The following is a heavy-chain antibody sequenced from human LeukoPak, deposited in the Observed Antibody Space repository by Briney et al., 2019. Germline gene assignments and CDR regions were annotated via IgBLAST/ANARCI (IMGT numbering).Heavy chain of an antibody. Sequence: GGSLRLSCAASGFTFSTYAMSWVRQAPGKGLEWVSAIGDGGYSTYFADSVKGRFTVSRDNSRNTLYLQMNSLRVEDTAVYYCAKDPSGGYCSGGSCYSWGQGTLVTVSS. J-gene: IGHJ4*02. D-gene: IGHD2-15*01. V-gene: IGHV3-23*01. CDR2: IGDGGYST. CDR3: AKDPSGGYCSGGSCYS. CDR1: GFTFSTYA.